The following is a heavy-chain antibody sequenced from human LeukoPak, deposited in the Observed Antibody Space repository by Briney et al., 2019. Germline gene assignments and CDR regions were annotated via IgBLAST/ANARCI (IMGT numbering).Heavy chain of an antibody. J-gene: IGHJ4*02. CDR3: AKVMGARVVVAAPPFDY. CDR1: GFTFSSYA. Sequence: GGSLRLSCAASGFTFSSYAMSWVRQAPGKGLEWVSAISGSGGSAYYADSVKGRFTISRDNSKNTLYLQMNSLRAEDTAVYYCAKVMGARVVVAAPPFDYWGQGTLVTVSS. CDR2: ISGSGGSA. D-gene: IGHD2-15*01. V-gene: IGHV3-23*01.